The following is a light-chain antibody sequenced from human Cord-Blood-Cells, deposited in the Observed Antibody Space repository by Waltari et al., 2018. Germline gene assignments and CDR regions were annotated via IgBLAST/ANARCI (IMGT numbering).Light chain of an antibody. J-gene: IGKJ3*01. CDR3: QQYDNLIFT. V-gene: IGKV1-33*01. CDR1: QDISNY. CDR2: DAS. Sequence: DIQMTQSPSSLSASVGDRVTITCQASQDISNYLNWYQQKPGKAPKLLIYDASNLETGVPSRFSGSGSGTDFTFTISSLQPEDFATYYCQQYDNLIFTFGPGTKVDIK.